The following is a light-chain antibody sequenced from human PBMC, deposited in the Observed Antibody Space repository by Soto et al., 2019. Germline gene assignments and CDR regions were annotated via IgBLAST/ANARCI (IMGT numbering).Light chain of an antibody. CDR1: QSGGSN. V-gene: IGKV3-11*01. CDR2: DAT. J-gene: IGKJ4*01. Sequence: VVLTQSPATLSLSLGESATLSCRASQSGGSNLAWYQQKRGQAPRLLIYDATERATGIPARFTGSRSGTDFTLSISSLEPDDFAVYYCHQRSNRLSFGGGTVVEI. CDR3: HQRSNRLS.